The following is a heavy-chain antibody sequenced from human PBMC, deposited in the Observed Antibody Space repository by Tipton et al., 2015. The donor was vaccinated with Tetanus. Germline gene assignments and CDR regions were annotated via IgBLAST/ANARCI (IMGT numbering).Heavy chain of an antibody. Sequence: GSLRLSCAASGFTFRSYSMNWVRQAPGKGLEWVSSISSSSIYIYTADSVKGRFTISRDNAKSSLYLQMNSLRAEDTAVYYCASAGPTDLKSYLDYWGQGTLVTVSS. CDR2: ISSSSIYI. V-gene: IGHV3-21*01. J-gene: IGHJ4*02. CDR3: ASAGPTDLKSYLDY. D-gene: IGHD1/OR15-1a*01. CDR1: GFTFRSYS.